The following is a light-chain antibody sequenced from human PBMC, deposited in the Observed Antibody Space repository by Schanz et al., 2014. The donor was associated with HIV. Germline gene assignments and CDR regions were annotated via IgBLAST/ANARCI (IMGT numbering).Light chain of an antibody. V-gene: IGKV3-20*01. CDR2: GAS. Sequence: EIVLTQSPGTLSLSPGEGATLSCRASQNVSSNYFAWYQQKPGQAPRLLIYGASSMATGFPDRFSGSGSGTDFTLTISSLQSDDFATYYCQQYSSYQYTFGQGTKLEIK. CDR1: QNVSSNY. J-gene: IGKJ2*01. CDR3: QQYSSYQYT.